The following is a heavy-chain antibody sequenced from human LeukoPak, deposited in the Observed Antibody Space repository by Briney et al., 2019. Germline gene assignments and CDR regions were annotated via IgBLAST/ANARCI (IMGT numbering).Heavy chain of an antibody. J-gene: IGHJ4*02. Sequence: GGSLRLSCAASGFTVSSNYMSWVRQAPGKGLEWVSVIYSGGSTYYADSVKGRFTISGDNSKNTLYLQMNSLRAEDTAVYYCARDNSIHGGYYVDYWGQGTLVTVSS. CDR3: ARDNSIHGGYYVDY. CDR2: IYSGGST. D-gene: IGHD3-22*01. CDR1: GFTVSSNY. V-gene: IGHV3-66*02.